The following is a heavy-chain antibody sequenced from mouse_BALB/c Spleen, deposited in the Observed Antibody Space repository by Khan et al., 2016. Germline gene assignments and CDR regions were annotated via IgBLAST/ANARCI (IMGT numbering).Heavy chain of an antibody. D-gene: IGHD4-1*01. J-gene: IGHJ1*01. CDR1: GDSITSGY. V-gene: IGHV3-8*02. Sequence: EVQLQEPGPSLVKPSQTLSLTCSVTGDSITSGYWNWIRKFPGHKLEYMGYISYRGSTYYTPPLKSRNSITRDQSKKPYYLQLNSVTTQDAATYYCASLTGTWYFDVWGAGTTVTVAS. CDR2: ISYRGST. CDR3: ASLTGTWYFDV.